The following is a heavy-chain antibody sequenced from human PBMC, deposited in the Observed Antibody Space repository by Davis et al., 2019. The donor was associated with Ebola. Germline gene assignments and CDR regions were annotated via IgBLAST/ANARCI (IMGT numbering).Heavy chain of an antibody. Sequence: SVKVSCKASGGTFSTYAISWVRQAPGQGLEWMGGIIPIFGTANYAQKFQGRVTITADKSTSTAYMELSSLRSEDTAVYYCARDNWNQNWFDPWGQGTLVTVSS. D-gene: IGHD1-20*01. CDR1: GGTFSTYA. V-gene: IGHV1-69*06. CDR3: ARDNWNQNWFDP. CDR2: IIPIFGTA. J-gene: IGHJ5*02.